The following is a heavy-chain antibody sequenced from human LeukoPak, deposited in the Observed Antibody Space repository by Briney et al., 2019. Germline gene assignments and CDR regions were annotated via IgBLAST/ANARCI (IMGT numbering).Heavy chain of an antibody. CDR1: GGSIRSSDYY. J-gene: IGHJ5*02. CDR2: IYSSGRT. Sequence: SETLSVTCTVSGGSIRSSDYYWGWIRQAPGKGLEWIGNIYSSGRTNNNPSLNSRVTMSIDTSKNQVSLRLSSVTAADTAVYYCARPYYYDSRIDPWGQGILVTVSS. V-gene: IGHV4-39*07. CDR3: ARPYYYDSRIDP. D-gene: IGHD3-22*01.